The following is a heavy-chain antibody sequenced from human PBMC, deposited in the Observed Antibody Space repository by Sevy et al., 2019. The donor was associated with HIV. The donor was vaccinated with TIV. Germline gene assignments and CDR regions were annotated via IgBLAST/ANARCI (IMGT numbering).Heavy chain of an antibody. V-gene: IGHV4-31*03. CDR3: ARDNYGSGRFDY. CDR2: VSYSGSN. D-gene: IGHD3-10*01. Sequence: SETLSLTCTVSSVSISSGGYYWSWIRQHPGKGLEWIGYVSYSGSNYYNPSLKSRVTISVDTSKNLFSLRLSSVTAADTAVYYCARDNYGSGRFDYWGQGTLVTVSS. CDR1: SVSISSGGYY. J-gene: IGHJ4*02.